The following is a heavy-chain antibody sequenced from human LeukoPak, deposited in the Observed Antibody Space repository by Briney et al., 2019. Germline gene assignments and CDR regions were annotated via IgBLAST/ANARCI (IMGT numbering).Heavy chain of an antibody. J-gene: IGHJ4*02. CDR2: IYYSGST. CDR1: GGSISSGSYY. D-gene: IGHD6-13*01. V-gene: IGHV4-61*01. CDR3: ARGRYSSSWSWDY. Sequence: SETLSLACTVSGGSISSGSYYWSWIRQPPGKGLEWIGYIYYSGSTNYNPSLKSRVTISVDTSKNQFSLKLSSVTAADTAVYYCARGRYSSSWSWDYWGQGTLVTVSS.